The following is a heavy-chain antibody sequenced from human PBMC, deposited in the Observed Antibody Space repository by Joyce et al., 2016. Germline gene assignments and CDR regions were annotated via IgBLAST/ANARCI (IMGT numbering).Heavy chain of an antibody. Sequence: QVQLVESGGGVVQPGMSLRLYCAASGFTFSIYGMHWVRQAPGKGLEWVAVISYDGSNKHYRDSVKGRFTISRENSKNTLYLQMNDLRAEDTAVYYCAKFFMSATPSPNDAFDIWGQGTMVTVSS. CDR3: AKFFMSATPSPNDAFDI. D-gene: IGHD2-2*01. CDR2: ISYDGSNK. V-gene: IGHV3-30*18. J-gene: IGHJ3*02. CDR1: GFTFSIYG.